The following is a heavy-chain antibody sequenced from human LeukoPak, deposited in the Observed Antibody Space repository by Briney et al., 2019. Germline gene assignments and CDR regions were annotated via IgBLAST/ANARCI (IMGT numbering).Heavy chain of an antibody. D-gene: IGHD6-19*01. Sequence: GGSLRLSCAASGFTFSSYAMSWVRQAPGRGLEWVSAISGSGGSTYYADSVKGRFAISRDNSKNTLYLQMNSLRAEDTAVYYCAKESSRAVAGDFDYWGQGTLVTVSS. CDR2: ISGSGGST. CDR1: GFTFSSYA. CDR3: AKESSRAVAGDFDY. V-gene: IGHV3-23*01. J-gene: IGHJ4*02.